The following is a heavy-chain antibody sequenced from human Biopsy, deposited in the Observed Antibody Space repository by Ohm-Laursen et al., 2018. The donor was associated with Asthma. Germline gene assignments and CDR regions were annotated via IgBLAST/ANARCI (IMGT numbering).Heavy chain of an antibody. J-gene: IGHJ4*02. CDR2: MSYDGSIK. Sequence: SLRLSCAASGFTFSSYGMDWVRQAPGKGLEWVALMSYDGSIKDYADSVKGRFTISRDNSKNTLYLRMNSLRVEDTATYYCARGLDYSGRPSLDYWGQGSLVTVSS. CDR3: ARGLDYSGRPSLDY. V-gene: IGHV3-33*05. D-gene: IGHD3-10*01. CDR1: GFTFSSYG.